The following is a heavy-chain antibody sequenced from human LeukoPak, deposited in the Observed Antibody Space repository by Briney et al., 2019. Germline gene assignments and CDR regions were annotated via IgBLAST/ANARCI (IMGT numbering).Heavy chain of an antibody. J-gene: IGHJ4*02. CDR2: IYPGGVT. Sequence: GGSLRLSCAASGLTINTNYMNWVRQAPGRGLEWLSVIYPGGVTKYAESVKGRFTVSRDIAKNTVYLEMNDLRAEDTALYYCARGPIGGSSWYLLHYFDYWGQGTLVTVSS. D-gene: IGHD6-6*01. CDR1: GLTINTNY. V-gene: IGHV3-53*01. CDR3: ARGPIGGSSWYLLHYFDY.